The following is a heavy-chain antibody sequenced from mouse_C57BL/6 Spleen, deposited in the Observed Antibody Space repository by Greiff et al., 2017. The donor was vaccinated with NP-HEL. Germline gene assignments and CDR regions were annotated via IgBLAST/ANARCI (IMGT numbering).Heavy chain of an antibody. CDR3: ARLGRRYFDV. CDR1: GYTFTSYW. V-gene: IGHV1-61*01. Sequence: QVQLKQPGAELVRPGSSVKLSCKASGYTFTSYWMDWVKQRPGQGLEWIGNIYPSDSETHYNQKFKDKATLTVDKSSSTAYMQLSSLTSEDSAVYYCARLGRRYFDVWGTGTTVTVSS. J-gene: IGHJ1*03. D-gene: IGHD4-1*01. CDR2: IYPSDSET.